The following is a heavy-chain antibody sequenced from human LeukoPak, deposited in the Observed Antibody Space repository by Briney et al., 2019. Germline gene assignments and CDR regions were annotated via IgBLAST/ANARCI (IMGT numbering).Heavy chain of an antibody. CDR1: GFTFSNYW. J-gene: IGHJ4*02. Sequence: GGSLRLSCAASGFTFSNYWMSWVRQAPGKGLEWVANIKQDGSEKYFVDSVKGRFTISRDNAKNSLYLQMNSLRAEDAAVYYCARRNTAIVDQYYFDYWGQGTLVTVSS. D-gene: IGHD5-18*01. V-gene: IGHV3-7*01. CDR2: IKQDGSEK. CDR3: ARRNTAIVDQYYFDY.